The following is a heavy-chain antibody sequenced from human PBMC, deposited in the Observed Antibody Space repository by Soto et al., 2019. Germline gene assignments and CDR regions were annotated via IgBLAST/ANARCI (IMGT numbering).Heavy chain of an antibody. Sequence: EVQLLESGGGLVQPGGSLRLSCAASGFTFSTYAMSWVRQAPGKGLEWVSAVISGDSTYYADSVKGRFTISRDNSKNTLFLQLNTLRAEDTAVYYCAKVKTPVHSRFDTWAKGTLATVSS. D-gene: IGHD2-15*01. CDR1: GFTFSTYA. CDR3: AKVKTPVHSRFDT. V-gene: IGHV3-23*01. CDR2: VISGDST. J-gene: IGHJ4*02.